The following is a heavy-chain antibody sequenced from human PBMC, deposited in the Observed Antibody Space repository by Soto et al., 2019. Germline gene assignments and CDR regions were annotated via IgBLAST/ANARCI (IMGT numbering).Heavy chain of an antibody. CDR2: FIPVYRTL. J-gene: IGHJ4*02. CDR1: GGSFGNSA. CDR3: ATGVIWIGYFTVDS. Sequence: ASVKVSCKASGGSFGNSAINWVRQTPGQGLEWLGGFIPVYRTLNYAQKFQGRVTITADESTGTAYMTLSSLASDDTAVYYCATGVIWIGYFTVDSWGQGTRVTVS. D-gene: IGHD3-3*01. V-gene: IGHV1-69*13.